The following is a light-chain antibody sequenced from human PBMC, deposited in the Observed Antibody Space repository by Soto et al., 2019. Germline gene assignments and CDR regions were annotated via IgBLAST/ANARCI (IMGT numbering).Light chain of an antibody. CDR1: SFNIGDNA. V-gene: IGLV1-36*01. CDR3: SAWDDTLNGVV. CDR2: YDD. J-gene: IGLJ1*01. Sequence: QSVLTQPPSVAAAPRQRVTISCSGSSFNIGDNAVNWYQQFPGKAPKLLIYYDDLLPSGVSDRFSGSKSGTSASLVISGLQSDDEADYYCSAWDDTLNGVVFGTGTKVTVL.